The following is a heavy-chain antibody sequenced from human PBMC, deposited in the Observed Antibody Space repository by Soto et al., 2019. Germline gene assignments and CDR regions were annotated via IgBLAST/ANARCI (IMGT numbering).Heavy chain of an antibody. J-gene: IGHJ3*02. V-gene: IGHV4-39*01. Sequence: SETLSLTCTVSGGSISSGDYYWSWIRQHPGKGLEWIGYIYYSGSTYYNPSLKSRVTISVDTSKNQFSLKLSSVTAADTAVYYCARHTDCGSGSSCLGSDNMDTDAFDIWGQGTMVTVSS. CDR1: GGSISSGDYY. CDR3: ARHTDCGSGSSCLGSDNMDTDAFDI. D-gene: IGHD3-10*01. CDR2: IYYSGST.